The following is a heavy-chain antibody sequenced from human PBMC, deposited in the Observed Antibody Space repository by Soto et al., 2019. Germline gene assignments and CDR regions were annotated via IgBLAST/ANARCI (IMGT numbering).Heavy chain of an antibody. Sequence: HVQLQESGPGLVKPSGTLSLTCAVSSGSLSSDTWWTWVRQPPGKGLEWIGEIYYSGITKYNPSLKSRVTMSIDKSKNQFSLNLSSVTAADTAVYYCARGGNGYDYDYCGQGTLVTVSS. CDR3: ARGGNGYDYDY. CDR2: IYYSGIT. D-gene: IGHD5-12*01. CDR1: SGSLSSDTW. J-gene: IGHJ4*02. V-gene: IGHV4-4*02.